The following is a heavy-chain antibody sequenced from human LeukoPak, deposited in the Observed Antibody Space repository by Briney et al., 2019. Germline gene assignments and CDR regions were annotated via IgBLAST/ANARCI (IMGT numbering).Heavy chain of an antibody. V-gene: IGHV1-69*05. CDR3: ARDGAPYGGSGSYYPLYYFDY. D-gene: IGHD3-10*01. CDR1: GGTFSSYA. J-gene: IGHJ4*02. CDR2: IIPIFGTA. Sequence: SVKVSCKASGGTFSSYAIRWVRQAPGQGLEWMGRIIPIFGTANYAQKFQGRVTITTDESTSTAYMELSSLRSEDTAVYYCARDGAPYGGSGSYYPLYYFDYWGQGTLVTVSS.